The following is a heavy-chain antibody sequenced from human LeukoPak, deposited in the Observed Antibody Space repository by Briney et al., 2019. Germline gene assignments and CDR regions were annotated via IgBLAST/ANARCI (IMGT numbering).Heavy chain of an antibody. D-gene: IGHD2-21*02. V-gene: IGHV3-30*18. CDR2: ISYDGSNK. CDR3: AKGHRRGFAANCGGDCYPEYFQH. Sequence: GGSLRLSCADSGFTFSSYGMHWVRQAPGKGLEWVAVISYDGSNKYYADSVKGRFTISRDNSKNTLYLQMNSLRAEDTAVYYCAKGHRRGFAANCGGDCYPEYFQHWGQGTLVTVSS. J-gene: IGHJ1*01. CDR1: GFTFSSYG.